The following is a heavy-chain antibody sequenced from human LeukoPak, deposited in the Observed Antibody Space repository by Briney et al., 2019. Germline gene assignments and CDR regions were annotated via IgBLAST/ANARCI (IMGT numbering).Heavy chain of an antibody. CDR2: INHSGST. D-gene: IGHD2-2*01. V-gene: IGHV4-39*07. CDR3: AREDCSSTSCTQRAQNSNWFDP. Sequence: ASETLSLTCTVSGGSISSSGYYRGWIRQPPGKGLEWIGEINHSGSTNYNPSLKSRVTISVDTSKNQFSLKLSSVTAADTAVYYCAREDCSSTSCTQRAQNSNWFDPWGQGTLVTVSS. J-gene: IGHJ5*02. CDR1: GGSISSSGYY.